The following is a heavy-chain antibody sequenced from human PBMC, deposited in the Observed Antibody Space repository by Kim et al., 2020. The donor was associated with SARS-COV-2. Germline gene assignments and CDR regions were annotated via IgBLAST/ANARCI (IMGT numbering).Heavy chain of an antibody. J-gene: IGHJ3*02. V-gene: IGHV3-21*01. CDR3: GRELYKGALDI. D-gene: IGHD2-8*01. Sequence: VSYGDSVKDRFTISRDRARNSLYQQMNSLRAEDTAVYYCGRELYKGALDIWGQGTMVTVST. CDR2: V.